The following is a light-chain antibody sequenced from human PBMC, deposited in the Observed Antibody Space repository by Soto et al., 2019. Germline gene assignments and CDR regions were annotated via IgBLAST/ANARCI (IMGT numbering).Light chain of an antibody. Sequence: QSVLTQPASVSESPGQSITISCTGTSSDVGTYNYVSWYQHHPGKAPKLMLYEVTNRPSGVSNRFPGSKSGNTASLTISGLRAEDEADYYCTSYTSDSTPYVFGTGTKVTVL. CDR1: SSDVGTYNY. CDR2: EVT. CDR3: TSYTSDSTPYV. J-gene: IGLJ1*01. V-gene: IGLV2-14*01.